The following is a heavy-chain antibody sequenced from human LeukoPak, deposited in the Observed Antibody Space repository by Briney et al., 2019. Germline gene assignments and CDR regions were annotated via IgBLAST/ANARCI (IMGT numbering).Heavy chain of an antibody. V-gene: IGHV1-46*02. CDR1: GYTFNSYY. D-gene: IGHD3-10*01. CDR2: INPSGGST. J-gene: IGHJ4*02. CDR3: ARDPDVFKSETEGADY. Sequence: GASVKVSCKASGYTFNSYYMHWVRQAPGQGLEWMGIINPSGGSTSYAQKFQGRVTMTRDMSTSTVYMELSSLRSEDTAVYYCARDPDVFKSETEGADYWGQGTLVTVSS.